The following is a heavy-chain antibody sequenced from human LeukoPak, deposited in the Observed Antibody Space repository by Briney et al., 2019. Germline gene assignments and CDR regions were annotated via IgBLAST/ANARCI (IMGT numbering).Heavy chain of an antibody. CDR2: IKNAGSDT. D-gene: IGHD4-23*01. V-gene: IGHV3-74*01. CDR3: ARDPDYGGNSRFGYYYYYMDV. J-gene: IGHJ6*03. CDR1: GFIFSNYY. Sequence: GGSLRLSCVGSGFIFSNYYMYRVRQAPGKGLVWVSRIKNAGSDTIYADSVKGRFTISRDNAKNTVYLQMNSLRAEDTAVYYCARDPDYGGNSRFGYYYYYMDVWGKGTTVTVSS.